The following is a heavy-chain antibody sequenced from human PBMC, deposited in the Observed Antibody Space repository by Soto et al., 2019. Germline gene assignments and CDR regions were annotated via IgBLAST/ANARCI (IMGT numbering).Heavy chain of an antibody. CDR2: IKKDESKK. V-gene: IGHV3-7*05. CDR1: GFTFSSYW. Sequence: EERLVESGGGLVQPGGSLRLSCAASGFTFSSYWMTWVRQAPGKGLEWVANIKKDESKKSYLDSVRGRFTISRDNAKNLLYLQMDSLTAEDTALYYCARDVSPGSSSWYFDAFDLWGQGTMVTVSS. J-gene: IGHJ3*01. D-gene: IGHD6-13*01. CDR3: ARDVSPGSSSWYFDAFDL.